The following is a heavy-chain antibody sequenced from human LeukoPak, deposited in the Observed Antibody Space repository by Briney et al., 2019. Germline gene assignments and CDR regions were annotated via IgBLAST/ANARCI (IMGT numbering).Heavy chain of an antibody. D-gene: IGHD4-23*01. CDR2: ISSSSS. J-gene: IGHJ6*03. V-gene: IGHV3-21*01. Sequence: GGSLRLSCAASGFTFSSYTMNWVRQAPGQGLEWVSSISSSSSYYVDSVKGRFTISRDNAKKSLYLQMNSLRAEDTALYYCARDGDTVLTRGYYYYMDVWGKGTTVTVSS. CDR1: GFTFSSYT. CDR3: ARDGDTVLTRGYYYYMDV.